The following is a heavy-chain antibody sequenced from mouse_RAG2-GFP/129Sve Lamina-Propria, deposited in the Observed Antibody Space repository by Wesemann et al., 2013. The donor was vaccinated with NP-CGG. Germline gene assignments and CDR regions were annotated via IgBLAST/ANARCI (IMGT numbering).Heavy chain of an antibody. V-gene: IGHV9-3*01. D-gene: IGHD2-3*01. Sequence: GETVKISCKASGYTFTTYGMSWVKQAPGKGLKWMGWINTYSGVPTYADDFKGRFAFSLETSASTAYLQINNLKNEDTATYFCARGGWERYAMDYWGQGTSVTVSS. CDR2: INTYSGVP. CDR1: GYTFTTYG. J-gene: IGHJ4*01. CDR3: ARGGWERYAMDY.